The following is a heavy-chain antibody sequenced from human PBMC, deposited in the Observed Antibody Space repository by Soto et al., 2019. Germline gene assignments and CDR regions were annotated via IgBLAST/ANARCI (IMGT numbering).Heavy chain of an antibody. D-gene: IGHD3-3*01. V-gene: IGHV4-59*01. CDR2: IYYSGST. CDR3: ARDVEGFDP. J-gene: IGHJ5*02. CDR1: GGSISSYY. Sequence: QVQLQESGPGLVKPSETLSLTCTVSGGSISSYYWSWIRQPPGKGLEWIGYIYYSGSTNYNPSLTSRVTISVDTSKNQFSLKLSSVTAADTAVYYCARDVEGFDPWGQGTLVTVSS.